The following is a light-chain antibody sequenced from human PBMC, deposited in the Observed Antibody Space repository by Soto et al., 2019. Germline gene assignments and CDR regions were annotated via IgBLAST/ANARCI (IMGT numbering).Light chain of an antibody. V-gene: IGKV1-39*01. Sequence: DIQMTQSPSSLSASVGDRVTITCRAGQAISSYLNWYQHKPGTAPRLLVYGASRLQSGVPSRFSGSGSGTHFTLTLSALQPDDFATYLCQQSHTTPTTFGQGTRVDIK. J-gene: IGKJ5*01. CDR3: QQSHTTPTT. CDR2: GAS. CDR1: QAISSY.